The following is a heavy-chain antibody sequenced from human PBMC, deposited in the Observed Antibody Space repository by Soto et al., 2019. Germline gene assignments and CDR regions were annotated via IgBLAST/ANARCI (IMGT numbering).Heavy chain of an antibody. CDR2: ISAYNGNT. CDR1: GYTFTSYG. D-gene: IGHD3-3*01. V-gene: IGHV1-18*01. CDR3: ARVYYDFWSGYPNWFDP. J-gene: IGHJ5*02. Sequence: ASVKVSCKASGYTFTSYGISRVRQAPGQGLEWMGWISAYNGNTNYAQRLQGRVTMTTDTSTSTAYMELRSLRSDDTAVYYCARVYYDFWSGYPNWFDPWGQGTLVTVSS.